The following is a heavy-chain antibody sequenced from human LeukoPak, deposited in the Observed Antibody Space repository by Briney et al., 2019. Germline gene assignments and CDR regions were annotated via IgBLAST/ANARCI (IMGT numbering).Heavy chain of an antibody. Sequence: ASVKVSCKASGYTFTSYGISWVRQAPGQGREWMGWISAYNGNTNYAQKLQGRVTMTTDTSTSTAYMELRSLRSDDTAVYYCASFGTTGEPYYYYSYGMDVWGQGTTVTVSS. CDR1: GYTFTSYG. CDR2: ISAYNGNT. CDR3: ASFGTTGEPYYYYSYGMDV. J-gene: IGHJ6*02. D-gene: IGHD1-1*01. V-gene: IGHV1-18*01.